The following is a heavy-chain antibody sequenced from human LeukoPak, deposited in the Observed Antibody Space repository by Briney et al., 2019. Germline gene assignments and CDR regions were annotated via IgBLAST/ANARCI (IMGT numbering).Heavy chain of an antibody. J-gene: IGHJ4*02. CDR1: GFTLSSYA. CDR3: AEHPSMPRGPGY. D-gene: IGHD3-10*01. Sequence: GGSLRLSCAASGFTLSSYAMTWVRQAPGKGLEWVSVISNSGGDTYYADSVKGRFSISRDNSKNTLYLQMNSLRAEDTAVYYCAEHPSMPRGPGYWGQGTLVTVSS. V-gene: IGHV3-23*01. CDR2: ISNSGGDT.